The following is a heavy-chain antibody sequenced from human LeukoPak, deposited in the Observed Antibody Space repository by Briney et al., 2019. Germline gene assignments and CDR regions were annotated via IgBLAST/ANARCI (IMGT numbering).Heavy chain of an antibody. CDR2: INPNSGGT. CDR1: GYTFTGYY. Sequence: ASVKVSCKASGYTFTGYYMHWVRQAPGQGLEWMGWINPNSGGTNYAQKFQGRVTMTRDTSISTAYMELSRLRSDDTAVYYCARDQGIAAADWFDPWGQGTLVTVSS. V-gene: IGHV1-2*02. CDR3: ARDQGIAAADWFDP. J-gene: IGHJ5*02. D-gene: IGHD6-13*01.